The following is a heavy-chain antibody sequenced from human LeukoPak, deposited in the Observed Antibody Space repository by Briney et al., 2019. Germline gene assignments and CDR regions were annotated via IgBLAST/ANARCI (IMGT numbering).Heavy chain of an antibody. V-gene: IGHV4-39*07. J-gene: IGHJ6*03. CDR2: IYYSGST. D-gene: IGHD1-26*01. CDR1: GGSISSSSYY. CDR3: ARCSGSYSGYYYYYMDV. Sequence: SETLSLTCTVSGGSISSSSYYWGWIRQPPGKGLEWIGSIYYSGSTYYNPSLKSRVTISVDTSKNQFSLKLSSVTAADTAVYYCARCSGSYSGYYYYYMDVWGKGTTVTVSS.